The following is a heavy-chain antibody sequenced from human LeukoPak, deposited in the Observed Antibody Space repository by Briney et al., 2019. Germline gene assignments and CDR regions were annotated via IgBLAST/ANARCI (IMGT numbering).Heavy chain of an antibody. Sequence: PGGSLRLSCAAPGFSFSSSEMNWVRQAPGKGLEWVSSISSSSSYIYYADSVKGRFTISRDNAKNSLYLQMNSLRAEDTAVYYCARDGGYEGDYWGQGTLVTVSS. V-gene: IGHV3-21*01. J-gene: IGHJ4*02. CDR2: ISSSSSYI. CDR1: GFSFSSSE. CDR3: ARDGGYEGDY. D-gene: IGHD5-12*01.